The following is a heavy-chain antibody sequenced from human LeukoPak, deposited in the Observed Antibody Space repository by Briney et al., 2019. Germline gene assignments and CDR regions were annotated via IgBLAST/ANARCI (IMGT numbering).Heavy chain of an antibody. Sequence: PSETLSLTCAVSGGSISSSNWWSWVRQPPENGREWIGEIYHSGRTNYNPSLKSRVTISVDKSKNQFSLKLSSVTAADTAVYYCARGEVVGSYFDYWGQGTLVTVSS. D-gene: IGHD2-15*01. V-gene: IGHV4-4*02. CDR1: GGSISSSNW. J-gene: IGHJ4*02. CDR2: IYHSGRT. CDR3: ARGEVVGSYFDY.